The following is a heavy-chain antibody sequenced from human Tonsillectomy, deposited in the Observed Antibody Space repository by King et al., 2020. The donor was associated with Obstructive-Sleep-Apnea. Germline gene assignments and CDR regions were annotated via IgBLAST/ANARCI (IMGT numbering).Heavy chain of an antibody. D-gene: IGHD5-18*01. V-gene: IGHV3-23*04. Sequence: VQLVESGGGLVQPGGSLRLSCAASGFTFSRYAMSWVRQAPGKGLEYVSAISVSGGSTYYADSVKGRFTISRDNSKNTLYLQMNSLRAEDTAVYYCAKGGYNYGDAFDIWGQGTMVTVSS. CDR1: GFTFSRYA. CDR2: ISVSGGST. CDR3: AKGGYNYGDAFDI. J-gene: IGHJ3*02.